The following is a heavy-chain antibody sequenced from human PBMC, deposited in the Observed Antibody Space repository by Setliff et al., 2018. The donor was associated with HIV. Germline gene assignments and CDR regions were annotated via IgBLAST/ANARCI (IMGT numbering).Heavy chain of an antibody. CDR1: GGSFSGYY. CDR3: ARSVRHRTVTMIVGRFDP. Sequence: PSETLSLTCAVYGGSFSGYYWSWIRQPPGKGLEWIGEINHSGSTNYNPSLKSRVTISVDTPKNQFSLKLSSVTAADTAVYYCARSVRHRTVTMIVGRFDPWGQGVLVTVSS. CDR2: INHSGST. D-gene: IGHD3-22*01. V-gene: IGHV4-34*01. J-gene: IGHJ5*02.